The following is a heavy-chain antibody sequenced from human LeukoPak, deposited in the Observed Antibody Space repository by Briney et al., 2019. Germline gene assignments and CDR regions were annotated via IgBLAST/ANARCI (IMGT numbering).Heavy chain of an antibody. V-gene: IGHV1-69*04. J-gene: IGHJ4*02. CDR2: IIPILGIA. CDR1: GGTFSSYA. Sequence: ASVEVSCKASGGTFSSYAISWVRQAPGQGLEWMGRIIPILGIANYAQKFQGRVTITADKSTSTAYMELSSLRSEDTAVYYCASPAYCGGDCYPLDYWGQGTLVTVSS. D-gene: IGHD2-21*02. CDR3: ASPAYCGGDCYPLDY.